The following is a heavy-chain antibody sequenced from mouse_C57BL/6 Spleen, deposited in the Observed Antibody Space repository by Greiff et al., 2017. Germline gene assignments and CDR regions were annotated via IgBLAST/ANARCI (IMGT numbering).Heavy chain of an antibody. V-gene: IGHV1-61*01. D-gene: IGHD2-3*01. CDR2: IYPGGGYT. J-gene: IGHJ2*01. Sequence: QVQLQQPGAELVRPGSSVKLSCKASGYTFTSYWMDWVKQRPGQGLEWIGNIYPGGGYTNYNEKFKGKATLTADKSSSTAYMQFSSLTSEDSAIYYCAREADGYYFDYWGQGTTLTVSS. CDR1: GYTFTSYW. CDR3: AREADGYYFDY.